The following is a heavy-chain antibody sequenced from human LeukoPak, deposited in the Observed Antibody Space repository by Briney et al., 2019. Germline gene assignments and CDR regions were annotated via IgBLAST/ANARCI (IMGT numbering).Heavy chain of an antibody. CDR2: IYYSGST. CDR1: GISISSYY. Sequence: KPSETLSLTCTVSGISISSYYWSWIRQPPGKGLEWIGYIYYSGSTNYNPSLKSRVIMSVDTSKKQFSLKLSSVTAADTAVYYSARIGWSGQQDYWGQGTLVTVSS. J-gene: IGHJ4*02. CDR3: ARIGWSGQQDY. D-gene: IGHD3-3*01. V-gene: IGHV4-59*01.